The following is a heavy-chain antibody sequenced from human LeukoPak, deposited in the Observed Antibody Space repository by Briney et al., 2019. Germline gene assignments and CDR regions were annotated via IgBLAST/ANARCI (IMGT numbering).Heavy chain of an antibody. Sequence: PGGSLRLSCVASGFTFNTYYMHWVRQAPGERLVWVSFINADGTITKYADSVKGRFTISRDNSKNTLYLQMNSLRAEDTAVYYCARVGDSSGYSGDFDYWGQGTLVTVSS. V-gene: IGHV3-74*01. CDR3: ARVGDSSGYSGDFDY. D-gene: IGHD3-22*01. J-gene: IGHJ4*02. CDR2: INADGTIT. CDR1: GFTFNTYY.